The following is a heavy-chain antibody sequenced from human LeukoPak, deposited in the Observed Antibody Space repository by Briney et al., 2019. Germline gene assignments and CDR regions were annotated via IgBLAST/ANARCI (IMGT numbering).Heavy chain of an antibody. CDR2: IYYSGST. J-gene: IGHJ4*02. Sequence: SETLSLTCTVSGGSISSSSYYWGWIRQPPGKGLEWIGSIYYSGSTYYNPSLKSRVTISVDTSKNQFSLKLSSETAADTAVYYCARQQRQGYWIDYWGQGTLVTVSS. CDR3: ARQQRQGYWIDY. V-gene: IGHV4-39*01. D-gene: IGHD1-1*01. CDR1: GGSISSSSYY.